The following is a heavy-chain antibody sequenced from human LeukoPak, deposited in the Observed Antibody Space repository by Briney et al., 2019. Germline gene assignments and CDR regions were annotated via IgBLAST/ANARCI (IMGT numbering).Heavy chain of an antibody. D-gene: IGHD1-26*01. CDR2: IYTSGST. J-gene: IGHJ3*02. V-gene: IGHV4-61*02. CDR1: GGSISSGSYY. Sequence: SETLSLTCTVSGGSISSGSYYWRWIRQPAGKGLEWIGRIYTSGSTNYNPSLKSRVTISVDTSKNQFSLKLSSVTAADTAVYYCASKVSERRGHEDAFDIWGQGTMVTVSS. CDR3: ASKVSERRGHEDAFDI.